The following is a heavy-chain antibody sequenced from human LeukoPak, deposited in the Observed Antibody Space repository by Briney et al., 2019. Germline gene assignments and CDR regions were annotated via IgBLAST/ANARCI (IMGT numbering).Heavy chain of an antibody. V-gene: IGHV4-59*01. CDR2: IYYSGST. CDR1: GGSISSYY. Sequence: SETLSLTCTVSGGSISSYYWSWTRQPPGKGLEWIGYIYYSGSTNYNPSLKSRVTISVDTSKNQFSLKLSSVTAADTAVYYCARLGPMVRGVIITDYYYGMDVWGQGTTVTVSS. J-gene: IGHJ6*02. D-gene: IGHD3-10*01. CDR3: ARLGPMVRGVIITDYYYGMDV.